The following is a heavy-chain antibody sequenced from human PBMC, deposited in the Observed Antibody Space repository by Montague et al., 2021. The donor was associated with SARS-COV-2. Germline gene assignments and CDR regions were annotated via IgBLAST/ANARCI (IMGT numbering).Heavy chain of an antibody. V-gene: IGHV3-48*03. Sequence: SLRLSCAASGFTFSSYEMNWVRQAPGKGLEWVSYISSSGGTTFYADSVRGRFTISRDNAKNSLYLQMNCLRAEDTAVYYCARESRITMLVVVITSAFDIWGQGTMVTVSS. CDR2: ISSSGGTT. CDR3: ARESRITMLVVVITSAFDI. D-gene: IGHD3-22*01. CDR1: GFTFSSYE. J-gene: IGHJ3*02.